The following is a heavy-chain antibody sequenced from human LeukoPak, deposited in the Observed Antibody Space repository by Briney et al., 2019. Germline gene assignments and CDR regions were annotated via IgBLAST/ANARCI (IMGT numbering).Heavy chain of an antibody. CDR2: IYNSGST. D-gene: IGHD5-24*01. Sequence: SETLSLTCTVSRGSNSNYYWSWIRQPPGKGLEWSGYIYNSGSTNYSPSLKSRVSISVDTPKNQFSLRLSSVTAADTAVYHCARPSRDGYRYTFDYWGPGILVTVSS. J-gene: IGHJ4*02. CDR1: RGSNSNYY. V-gene: IGHV4-59*01. CDR3: ARPSRDGYRYTFDY.